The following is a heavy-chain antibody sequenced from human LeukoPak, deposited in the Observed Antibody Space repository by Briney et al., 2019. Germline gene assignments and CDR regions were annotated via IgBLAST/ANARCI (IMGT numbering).Heavy chain of an antibody. D-gene: IGHD5-12*01. Sequence: GGSLRLSCAASGFTFSTYTMNWIRQAPGKGLEWVSSITSSSSHIFYGDSVMGRFTISRDDARNSLYLQMNSLGAEDTALYYCARDAGGYNSDYWGQGTLVTVSS. J-gene: IGHJ4*02. CDR3: ARDAGGYNSDY. V-gene: IGHV3-21*01. CDR1: GFTFSTYT. CDR2: ITSSSSHI.